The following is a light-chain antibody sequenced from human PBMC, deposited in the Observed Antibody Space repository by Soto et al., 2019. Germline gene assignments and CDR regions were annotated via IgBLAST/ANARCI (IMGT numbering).Light chain of an antibody. V-gene: IGKV3-20*01. Sequence: IVTTQSPSTLSVSPGERATLSCRASQSVSSNLAWYQQKPGQAPRLLIYGASTRATGIPDRFSGSGSGTDFTLTISRLEPEDFAVYYCQQYGSSPITLGQGTRLKIK. CDR3: QQYGSSPIT. CDR2: GAS. CDR1: QSVSSN. J-gene: IGKJ5*01.